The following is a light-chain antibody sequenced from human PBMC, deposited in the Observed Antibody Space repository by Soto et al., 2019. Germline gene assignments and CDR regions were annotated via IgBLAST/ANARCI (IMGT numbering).Light chain of an antibody. J-gene: IGKJ2*01. CDR1: QSISSW. CDR2: KAS. V-gene: IGKV1-5*03. Sequence: DIQMTQSPSTLSASVGYRVTITCRASQSISSWLAWYQQKPGKDPKLLIYKASSLDTGAPSRFSGSGSGTEFTLTINSLQTEYVATYDGQQYDSYQFTFGGGTKLEIK. CDR3: QQYDSYQFT.